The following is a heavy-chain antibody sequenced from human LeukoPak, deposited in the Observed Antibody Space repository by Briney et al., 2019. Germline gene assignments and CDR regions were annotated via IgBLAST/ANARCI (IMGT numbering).Heavy chain of an antibody. CDR1: GGTFSSYA. D-gene: IGHD3-22*01. Sequence: SVKVSCKASGGTFSSYAISWVRQAPGQGLEWMGRIISILGIANYAQKFQGRVTITADKSTSTAYMELSSLRSEDTAVYYCASAVQTYYYDSSGFDYWGQGTLVTVSS. J-gene: IGHJ4*02. V-gene: IGHV1-69*04. CDR2: IISILGIA. CDR3: ASAVQTYYYDSSGFDY.